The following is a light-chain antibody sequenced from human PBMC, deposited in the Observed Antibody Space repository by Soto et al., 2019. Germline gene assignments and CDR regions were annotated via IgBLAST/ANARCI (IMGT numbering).Light chain of an antibody. CDR2: KAS. CDR3: QQYNSYPYT. J-gene: IGKJ2*01. CDR1: QSISTW. V-gene: IGKV1-5*03. Sequence: DIQMTQSPSTLSASVGDRVTITCRASQSISTWLAWYQQKPGKAPNLLMSKASNLESGVPSRFRGSGSGTEFTLTISSLQHDDFATYYCQQYNSYPYTFGQGTKLEIK.